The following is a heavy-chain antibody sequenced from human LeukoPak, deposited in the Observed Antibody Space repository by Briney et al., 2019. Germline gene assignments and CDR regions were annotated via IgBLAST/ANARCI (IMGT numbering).Heavy chain of an antibody. J-gene: IGHJ4*02. V-gene: IGHV3-48*01. Sequence: GGSLRLSCGGSGFTFNSYSLNWVRQAPGKGLEWVSYISSDGTTTYYADSVKGRFTISRDTAKNSLYLQMNSLRAEDTAIYYCASLCSSGTCFTPYWGQGTLVTVSS. CDR1: GFTFNSYS. CDR2: ISSDGTTT. D-gene: IGHD2-15*01. CDR3: ASLCSSGTCFTPY.